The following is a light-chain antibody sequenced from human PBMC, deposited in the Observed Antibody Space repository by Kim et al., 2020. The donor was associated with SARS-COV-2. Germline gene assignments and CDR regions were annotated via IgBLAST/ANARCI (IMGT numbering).Light chain of an antibody. CDR2: GAS. CDR1: QSVSSN. CDR3: QQYNNWPGT. J-gene: IGKJ1*01. V-gene: IGKV3-15*01. Sequence: EIVMTQSPATLSVSPGERATLSCRASQSVSSNLAWYQQKPGQAPSLLIYGASTRATGIPARFSGSGSGTEFTLTISSLQSGDFAVYYCQQYNNWPGTFGQGTKVDIK.